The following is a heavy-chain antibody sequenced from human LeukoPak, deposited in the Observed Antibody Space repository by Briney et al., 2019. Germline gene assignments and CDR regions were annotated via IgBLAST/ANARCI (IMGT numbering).Heavy chain of an antibody. J-gene: IGHJ3*02. CDR1: GFTFSSYA. Sequence: PGGSLRLSCAASGFTFSSYAMSWVRQAPGKGLGWVSAISGSGGSTYYADSVKGRFTISRDNSKNTLYLQMNSLRAEDTAVYYCAKDRPNYDILTGYYPDAFDIWGQGTMVTVSS. D-gene: IGHD3-9*01. V-gene: IGHV3-23*01. CDR2: ISGSGGST. CDR3: AKDRPNYDILTGYYPDAFDI.